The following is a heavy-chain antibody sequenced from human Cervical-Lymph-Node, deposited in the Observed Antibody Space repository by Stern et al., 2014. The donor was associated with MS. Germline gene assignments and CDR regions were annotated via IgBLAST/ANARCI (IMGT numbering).Heavy chain of an antibody. V-gene: IGHV3-15*01. J-gene: IGHJ5*02. CDR2: VKSKTDGGTT. CDR1: GLTPSDAW. CDR3: TTGRIGDFVHS. D-gene: IGHD2-21*02. Sequence: VQLVESGGGLVKPGGSLRLSCAASGLTPSDAWMSWVRQAPGKGLEWVGRVKSKTDGGTTDFVAPVKGRFSISRDDSKNTLYLQMNSLKIEDTAVYYCTTGRIGDFVHSWGQGTLVTVSS.